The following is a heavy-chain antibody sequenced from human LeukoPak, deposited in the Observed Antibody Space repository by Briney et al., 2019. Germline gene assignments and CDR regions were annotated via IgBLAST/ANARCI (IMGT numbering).Heavy chain of an antibody. D-gene: IGHD4-23*01. CDR3: ANSYDGKIVPFDN. V-gene: IGHV4-4*09. Sequence: SETLSLTCTVPDGSISNSFWNWVRQSPGKGLEWIAYIHTSGSTNYNPAFKSRVTLSVDTSKSQFSLRLNSVTASDTAVYYCANSYDGKIVPFDNWGQGTLVTVSS. CDR2: IHTSGST. CDR1: DGSISNSF. J-gene: IGHJ4*02.